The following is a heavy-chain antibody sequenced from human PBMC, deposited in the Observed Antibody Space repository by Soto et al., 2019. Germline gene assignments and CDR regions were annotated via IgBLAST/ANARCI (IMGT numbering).Heavy chain of an antibody. CDR3: AKIVTRHSLVQVFDQ. CDR1: GFRFDKYA. V-gene: IGHV3-9*01. Sequence: QLVESGGGLVQPGRSLRLSCVASGFRFDKYAIHWVRQAPGKGLEWVSGISWDSGSINYAGSVRGRFTVSRDNAKNSLYLHMTSMRSEDTAFYYCAKIVTRHSLVQVFDQCGQGALVSVSS. D-gene: IGHD2-21*01. J-gene: IGHJ4*02. CDR2: ISWDSGSI.